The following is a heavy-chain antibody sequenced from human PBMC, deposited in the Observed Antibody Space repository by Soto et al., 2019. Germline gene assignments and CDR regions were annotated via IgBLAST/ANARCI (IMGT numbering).Heavy chain of an antibody. CDR3: ARFSSSSAWYFDL. D-gene: IGHD6-6*01. CDR1: GFTFSSYW. CDR2: IKQDGSEK. J-gene: IGHJ2*01. V-gene: IGHV3-7*01. Sequence: GGSLRLSCAASGFTFSSYWMSWVRQAPGKGLEWVANIKQDGSEKYYVDSVKGRFTISRDNDKNSLYLQMNSLRAEDTAVYYCARFSSSSAWYFDLWGRGTLVTVSS.